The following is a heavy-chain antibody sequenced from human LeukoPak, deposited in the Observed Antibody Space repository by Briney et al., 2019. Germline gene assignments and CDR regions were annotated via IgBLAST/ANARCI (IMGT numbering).Heavy chain of an antibody. CDR2: IYYSGST. CDR1: GGSISSGGYY. V-gene: IGHV4-31*03. Sequence: SQTLSLTCTFSGGSISSGGYYWSWIRQHPGKGLEWIGYIYYSGSTYYNPSLKSRVTISVDTSKNQFSLKLSSVTAADTAVYYCARAPLAGHPNLFDQGGQGSLVTVSS. D-gene: IGHD2-15*01. CDR3: ARAPLAGHPNLFDQ. J-gene: IGHJ5*02.